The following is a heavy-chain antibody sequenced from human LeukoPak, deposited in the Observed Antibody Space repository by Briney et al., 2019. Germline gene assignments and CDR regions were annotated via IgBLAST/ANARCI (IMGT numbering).Heavy chain of an antibody. CDR3: ARYCTNGVCYWDNWFDP. D-gene: IGHD2-8*01. V-gene: IGHV1-69*04. J-gene: IGHJ5*02. CDR1: GYTFTSYD. CDR2: IIPILGIA. Sequence: SVKVSCKASGYTFTSYDINWVRQATGQGLEWMGRIIPILGIANYAQKFQGRVTITADKSTSTAYMELSSLRSEDTAVYYCARYCTNGVCYWDNWFDPWGQGTLVTVSS.